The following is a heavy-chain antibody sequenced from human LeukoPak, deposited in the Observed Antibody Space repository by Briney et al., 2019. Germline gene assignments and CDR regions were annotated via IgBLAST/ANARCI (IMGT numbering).Heavy chain of an antibody. Sequence: GESLKISCKGSGYSFTNYWIGWVRQMPGKGLEWMGIFYPGDSDTRYSPSFQGQVTISADKSINTAYLQWNSLKASDTAMYYCARESGNGYDSSGYYYYFDYWGQGTLVTVSS. V-gene: IGHV5-51*01. CDR2: FYPGDSDT. CDR3: ARESGNGYDSSGYYYYFDY. D-gene: IGHD3-22*01. CDR1: GYSFTNYW. J-gene: IGHJ4*02.